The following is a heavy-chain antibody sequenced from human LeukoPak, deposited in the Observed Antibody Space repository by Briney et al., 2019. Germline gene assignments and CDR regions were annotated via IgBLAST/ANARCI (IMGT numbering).Heavy chain of an antibody. V-gene: IGHV3-30-5*02. CDR2: IGYDGSNNYDGSSK. J-gene: IGHJ4*02. CDR3: ARDLSGGYYDSSGYYYEPLRGFDY. D-gene: IGHD3-22*01. CDR1: GFTFSSSG. Sequence: PGGSLRLSCAASGFTFSSSGMHWVRQAPGKGLEWVTFIGYDGSNNYDGSSKYYADSVKGRFTISRDNAKNSLYLQMNSLRAEDTAVYYCARDLSGGYYDSSGYYYEPLRGFDYWGQGTLVTVS.